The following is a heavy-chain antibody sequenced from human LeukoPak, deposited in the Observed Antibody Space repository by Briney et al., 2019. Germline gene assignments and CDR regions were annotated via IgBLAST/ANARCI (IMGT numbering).Heavy chain of an antibody. CDR3: ARVGVIVTKYGMDV. D-gene: IGHD3-16*02. CDR1: GFTVSSNY. Sequence: PGGSLRLSCAASGFTVSSNYMSWVRQAPGKGLEWVSVIYSGGSTYYADSVKGRFTISRDNSKNTLYLQMNSLRAEDTAVYYCARVGVIVTKYGMDVWGQGTTVTVSS. J-gene: IGHJ6*02. CDR2: IYSGGST. V-gene: IGHV3-53*01.